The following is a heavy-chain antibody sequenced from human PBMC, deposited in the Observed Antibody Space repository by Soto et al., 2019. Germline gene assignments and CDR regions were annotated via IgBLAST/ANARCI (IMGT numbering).Heavy chain of an antibody. D-gene: IGHD3-16*02. CDR3: XXXXXXXXGELSRRGDHYYYMDV. J-gene: IGHJ6*03. Sequence: QVQLQQWGAGLLKPSETLSLTCAVYGGSFSGYYWSWIRQPPGKGLEWIGEINESGSTKYNPSLKSRVTISVDTTKNQFSXXXXXXXXXXXXXXXXXXXXXXXXGELSRRGDHYYYMDVWGKGTTVTVSS. V-gene: IGHV4-34*01. CDR2: INESGST. CDR1: GGSFSGYY.